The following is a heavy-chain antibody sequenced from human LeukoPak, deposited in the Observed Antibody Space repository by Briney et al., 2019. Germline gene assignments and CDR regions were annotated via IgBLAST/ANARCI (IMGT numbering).Heavy chain of an antibody. CDR1: GYTFTSYA. CDR2: INAGNGNT. V-gene: IGHV1-3*01. CDR3: ARGGVRGVIFPYNWFDP. J-gene: IGHJ5*02. Sequence: ASVKVSCKASGYTFTSYAMHWVRQAPGQRLEWMGWINAGNGNTKYSQKSQGRVTITRDTSASTAYMELSSLRSEDTAVYYCARGGVRGVIFPYNWFDPWGQGTLVTVSS. D-gene: IGHD3-10*01.